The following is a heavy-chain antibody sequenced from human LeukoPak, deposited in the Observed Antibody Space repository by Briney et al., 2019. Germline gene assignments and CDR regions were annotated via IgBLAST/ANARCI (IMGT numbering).Heavy chain of an antibody. Sequence: GGSLRLSCSASGFTFSSYVMHWIRQAPGKGLEYVSAITSNGGATYYADSVKGRFTISRDNSKNTLYLQMCSLRAEDTAVFYCVRYYYDSSGYQRYYENWGQGTLVTVSS. CDR2: ITSNGGAT. D-gene: IGHD3-22*01. J-gene: IGHJ4*02. CDR1: GFTFSSYV. V-gene: IGHV3-64D*09. CDR3: VRYYYDSSGYQRYYEN.